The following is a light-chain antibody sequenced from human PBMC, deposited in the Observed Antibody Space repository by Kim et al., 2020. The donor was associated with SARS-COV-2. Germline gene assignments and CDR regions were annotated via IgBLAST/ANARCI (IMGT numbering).Light chain of an antibody. V-gene: IGKV3-15*01. CDR2: GAS. Sequence: SVAPGERATLACRASQSVSSILAWYQQKPVQAPRLLSYGASTRATGIPARFSGSGSGTEFTLTISSLQSEDFAVYYCQQYNNWPYTFGQGTKLEI. J-gene: IGKJ2*01. CDR3: QQYNNWPYT. CDR1: QSVSSI.